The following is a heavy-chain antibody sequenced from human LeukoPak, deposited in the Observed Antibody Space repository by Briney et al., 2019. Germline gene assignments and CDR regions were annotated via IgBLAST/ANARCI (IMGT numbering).Heavy chain of an antibody. V-gene: IGHV3-11*01. CDR2: ISSSGSTI. CDR1: GFTFGDYA. D-gene: IGHD3-10*01. CDR3: ARDPQLLWFGETFDY. Sequence: GGSLRLSCTASGFTFGDYAMSWIRQAPGKGLEWVSYISSSGSTIYYADSVKGRFTISRDNAKNSLYLQMNSLRAEDTAVYYCARDPQLLWFGETFDYWGQGTLVTVSS. J-gene: IGHJ4*02.